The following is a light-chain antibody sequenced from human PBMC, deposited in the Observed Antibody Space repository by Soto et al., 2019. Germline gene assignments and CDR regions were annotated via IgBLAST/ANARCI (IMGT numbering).Light chain of an antibody. CDR1: QYFSDW. V-gene: IGKV1-5*03. Sequence: DIQMTQSPSTLSASVGDRVTITCRARQYFSDWLAWYQPKPGTAPKLLIYRASNLEDGIPSRFSGSGSGTEFTLPSSILQPGDFATYYCQQYSEYPLTFGVGTNVDIK. CDR3: QQYSEYPLT. J-gene: IGKJ4*01. CDR2: RAS.